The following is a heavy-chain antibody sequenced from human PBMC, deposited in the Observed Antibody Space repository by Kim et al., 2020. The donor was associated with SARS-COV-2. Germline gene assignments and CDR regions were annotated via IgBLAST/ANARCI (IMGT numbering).Heavy chain of an antibody. CDR1: GFTFSSYG. V-gene: IGHV3-33*01. Sequence: GGSLRLSCAASGFTFSSYGMHWVRQAPGKGLEWVAVIWYDGSNKYYADSVKGRFSISRDNSKNTLDLQMNSLRAEDTAVYYCARDDDSSSLPFDPWGQGTLVTVSS. D-gene: IGHD6-6*01. CDR3: ARDDDSSSLPFDP. CDR2: IWYDGSNK. J-gene: IGHJ5*02.